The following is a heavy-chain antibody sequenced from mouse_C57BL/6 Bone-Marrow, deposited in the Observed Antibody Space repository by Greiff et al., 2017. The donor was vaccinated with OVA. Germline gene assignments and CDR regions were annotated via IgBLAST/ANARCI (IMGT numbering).Heavy chain of an antibody. J-gene: IGHJ3*01. CDR1: GYTFTDYY. V-gene: IGHV1-19*01. D-gene: IGHD1-1*01. Sequence: EVQLQQSGPVLVKPGASVKMSCKASGYTFTDYYMNWVKQSHGKSLKWIGVINPYNGGTSYNQKFKGKATLTVDKSSSTAYMELNSLTSEDSAVYYCARYYGSSWGFAYWGQGTLVTVSA. CDR3: ARYYGSSWGFAY. CDR2: INPYNGGT.